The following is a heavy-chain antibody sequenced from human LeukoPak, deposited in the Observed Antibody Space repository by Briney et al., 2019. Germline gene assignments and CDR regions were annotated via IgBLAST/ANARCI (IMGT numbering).Heavy chain of an antibody. J-gene: IGHJ4*02. CDR3: AKAPTPRDYGSGSYQPVDY. CDR1: GFTFSSYS. D-gene: IGHD3-10*01. CDR2: ISSSSSTI. Sequence: GGSLRLSCAASGFTFSSYSMNWVRQAPGKGLEWVSYISSSSSTIYYADSVKGRFTISRDNAKNSLYLQMNSLRAEDTALYYCAKAPTPRDYGSGSYQPVDYWGQGTLVTVSS. V-gene: IGHV3-48*04.